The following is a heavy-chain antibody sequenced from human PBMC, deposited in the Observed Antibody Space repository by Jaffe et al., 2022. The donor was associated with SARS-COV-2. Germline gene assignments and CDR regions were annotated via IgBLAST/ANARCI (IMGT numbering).Heavy chain of an antibody. CDR1: GGSISSGGYY. CDR2: IYYSGST. J-gene: IGHJ3*02. V-gene: IGHV4-31*03. CDR3: AREGYCSGGSCQRWDAFDI. D-gene: IGHD2-15*01. Sequence: QVQLQESGPGLVKPSQTLSLTCTVSGGSISSGGYYWSWIRQHPGKGLEWIGYIYYSGSTYYNPSLKSRVTISVDTSKNQFSLKLSSVTAADTAVYYCAREGYCSGGSCQRWDAFDIWGQGTMVTVSS.